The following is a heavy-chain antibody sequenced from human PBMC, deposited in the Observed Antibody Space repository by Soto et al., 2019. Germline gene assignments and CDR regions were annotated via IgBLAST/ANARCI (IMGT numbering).Heavy chain of an antibody. D-gene: IGHD2-2*01. CDR2: VNHSGTT. J-gene: IGHJ4*02. Sequence: QVQLQQWGAGLLKPSETLSLTCAVYGGSFSGYYWTWIRQSPEKGLEWIGEVNHSGTTHYNPSLKTRVTISVHTPKNQFSLKMSSVTAADTAVYYCARGIGYCSSINCYSSRRLRFDSWGQGTLVTVSS. V-gene: IGHV4-34*01. CDR3: ARGIGYCSSINCYSSRRLRFDS. CDR1: GGSFSGYY.